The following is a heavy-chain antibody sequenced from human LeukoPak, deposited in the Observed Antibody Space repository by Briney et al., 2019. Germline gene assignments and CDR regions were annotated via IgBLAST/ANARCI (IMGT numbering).Heavy chain of an antibody. V-gene: IGHV3-23*01. CDR1: GFTFSSYA. Sequence: GGSLRLSCAASGFTFSSYAMTWVRQAPGKGLEWVSGISAGGGSTYYADSVKGRFTISRDNSKNTLYLQMNSLRAEDTAVYYCARDPLGAAGIFPDYWGQGTLVTVSS. CDR3: ARDPLGAAGIFPDY. D-gene: IGHD6-13*01. J-gene: IGHJ4*02. CDR2: ISAGGGST.